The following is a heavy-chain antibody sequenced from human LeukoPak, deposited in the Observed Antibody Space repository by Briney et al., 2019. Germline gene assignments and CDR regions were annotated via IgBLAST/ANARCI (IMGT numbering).Heavy chain of an antibody. D-gene: IGHD3-10*01. CDR1: GFTFDDYA. V-gene: IGHV3-9*01. CDR3: AKEEGFYGSGTQICLDY. Sequence: GGSLRLSCAASGFTFDDYAMHWVRQTPGKGLEWVSGISWNSGFIGYADSVKGRFTISRDNSKNTLYLQMNSLRVEDTAVYYCAKEEGFYGSGTQICLDYWGQGTLVTVSS. J-gene: IGHJ4*02. CDR2: ISWNSGFI.